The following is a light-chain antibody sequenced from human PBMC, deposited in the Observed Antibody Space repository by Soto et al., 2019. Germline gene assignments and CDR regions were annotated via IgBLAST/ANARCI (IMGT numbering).Light chain of an antibody. Sequence: EIVLTQSPGTLSLSPGESATLSCRASQTVGSDYLAWYQQRPGQAPRLLIYGTSSRATGIPDRFSGSGSGTDFTLTISSRGPKDFAVFSRKKYRTSTQTFGQGTKVDIK. CDR1: QTVGSDY. CDR2: GTS. J-gene: IGKJ1*01. V-gene: IGKV3-20*01. CDR3: KKYRTSTQT.